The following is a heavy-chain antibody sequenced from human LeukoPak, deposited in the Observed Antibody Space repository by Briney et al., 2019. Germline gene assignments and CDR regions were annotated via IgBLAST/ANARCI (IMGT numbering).Heavy chain of an antibody. Sequence: GGSLRLSCAVSGFTVSSNSMSWVRQAPGKGLEWVSILYSGGGTDYADSVKGRFTISRDNSKNTLYLGMNSLRVEDTAVYYCASPRNNPNRIAAAADYYYYGMDVWGQGTTVTVSS. D-gene: IGHD6-13*01. CDR2: LYSGGGT. CDR1: GFTVSSNS. J-gene: IGHJ6*02. V-gene: IGHV3-53*01. CDR3: ASPRNNPNRIAAAADYYYYGMDV.